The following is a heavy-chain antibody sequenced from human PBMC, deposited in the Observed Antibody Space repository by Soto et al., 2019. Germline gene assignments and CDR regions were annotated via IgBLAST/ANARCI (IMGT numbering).Heavy chain of an antibody. CDR3: AKSRVKFGANQIGY. Sequence: GSLRLSCAASGFTFSSYAMSWVRQAPGKGLEWVSAISGSGGSTYYADSVKGRFTISRDNSKNTLYLQMNSLRAEDTAVYYCAKSRVKFGANQIGYWGQGTLVTVSS. J-gene: IGHJ4*02. CDR1: GFTFSSYA. CDR2: ISGSGGST. D-gene: IGHD3-3*01. V-gene: IGHV3-23*01.